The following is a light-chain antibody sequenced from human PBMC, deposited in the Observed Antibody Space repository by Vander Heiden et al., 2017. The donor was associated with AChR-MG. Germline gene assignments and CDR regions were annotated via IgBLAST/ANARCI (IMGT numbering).Light chain of an antibody. CDR3: SSYTSSSTRV. Sequence: QPALTPPAAASASPRPASTTCCAGTSSDVGGYNYVSWYQQHPGKAPKLMIYDDSNRPSGVSNRRSGSKSGNTASLTISGLQAEDEADYYCSSYTSSSTRVFGGGTKLTVL. J-gene: IGLJ3*02. CDR1: SSDVGGYNY. V-gene: IGLV2-14*03. CDR2: DDS.